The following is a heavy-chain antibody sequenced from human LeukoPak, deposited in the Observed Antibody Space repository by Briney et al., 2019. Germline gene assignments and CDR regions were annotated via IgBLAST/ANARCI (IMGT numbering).Heavy chain of an antibody. CDR3: ARDQDSTIGNWFDP. CDR2: INPTSGGT. V-gene: IGHV1-2*06. Sequence: ASLKVSCKASGYTFTDYYMHWVRQAPGQGLEWMGRINPTSGGTNYAQNFQGRVTMTRDTSITTAYMELSRLRSDDTAVYYCARDQDSTIGNWFDPWGQGTLVTVSS. J-gene: IGHJ5*02. CDR1: GYTFTDYY. D-gene: IGHD2-2*01.